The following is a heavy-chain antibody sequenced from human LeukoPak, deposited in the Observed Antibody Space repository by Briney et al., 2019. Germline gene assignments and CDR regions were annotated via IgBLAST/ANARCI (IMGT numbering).Heavy chain of an antibody. D-gene: IGHD3-9*01. Sequence: SETLSLTCTVSGGSISSYYWSWIRQPAGKGLEWIGRIYTSGSTNYNPSLKSRVTMSVDTSKNQFSLKLSSVTAADTAVYYCARADYDILTGYYSDYWGQGTLVTVSS. V-gene: IGHV4-4*07. J-gene: IGHJ4*02. CDR3: ARADYDILTGYYSDY. CDR1: GGSISSYY. CDR2: IYTSGST.